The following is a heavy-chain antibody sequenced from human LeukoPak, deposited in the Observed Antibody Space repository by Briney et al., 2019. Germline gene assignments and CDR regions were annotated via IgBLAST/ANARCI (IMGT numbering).Heavy chain of an antibody. CDR2: IYHSGST. J-gene: IGHJ4*02. CDR1: GYSIRSGYY. Sequence: SETLSLTCTVSGYSIRSGYYWGWIRQLPGKGLEWIGSIYHSGSTYYNPSLDSRVTISVDTSKNQFSLKLSSVTAADTAVYYCAGASYDSSGVHWGQGTLVTVSS. CDR3: AGASYDSSGVH. V-gene: IGHV4-38-2*02. D-gene: IGHD3-22*01.